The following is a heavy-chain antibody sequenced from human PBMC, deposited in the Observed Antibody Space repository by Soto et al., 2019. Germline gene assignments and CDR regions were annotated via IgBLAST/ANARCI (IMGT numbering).Heavy chain of an antibody. CDR2: IGGRATSA. J-gene: IGHJ4*02. V-gene: IGHV3-23*01. D-gene: IGHD3-22*01. CDR1: GFMFSNYA. Sequence: EVQLLESGGGLVQPGGSLRLSCAASGFMFSNYAMSWVRQAPGKGLEWVSGIGGRATSAYYADSVKGRFAISRDNSYNTLFLQLNSLRAGDTAVYYCAKSRYSDSSGDYYDFWGQGTLVTVSS. CDR3: AKSRYSDSSGDYYDF.